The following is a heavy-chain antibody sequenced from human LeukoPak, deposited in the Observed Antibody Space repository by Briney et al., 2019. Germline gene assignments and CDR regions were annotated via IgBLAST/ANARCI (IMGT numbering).Heavy chain of an antibody. CDR2: ISGSGGST. D-gene: IGHD2-2*01. V-gene: IGHV3-23*01. CDR3: AKEIGYCSSTSCWGSGSIIYYYYGMDV. Sequence: GGSLRLSCAASGFTFSSYAMSWVRQAPGEGLEWVSAISGSGGSTYYADSVKGRFTISRDNSKNTLYLQMNSLRAEDTAVYYCAKEIGYCSSTSCWGSGSIIYYYYGMDVWGQGTTVTVSS. J-gene: IGHJ6*02. CDR1: GFTFSSYA.